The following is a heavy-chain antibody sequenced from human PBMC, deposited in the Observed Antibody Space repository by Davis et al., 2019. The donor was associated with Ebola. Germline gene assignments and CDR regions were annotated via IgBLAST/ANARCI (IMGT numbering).Heavy chain of an antibody. Sequence: GESLKISCAASAFTFSDYWMTWVRQAPGKGLECVANIKQDGSEKYYVDSVKGRFTISRDNAENSLFLEMNSLRAEDTAVYYCARYYLGGVWYFDLWGRGTLVTVSS. J-gene: IGHJ2*01. V-gene: IGHV3-7*01. CDR2: IKQDGSEK. CDR3: ARYYLGGVWYFDL. CDR1: AFTFSDYW. D-gene: IGHD3-16*01.